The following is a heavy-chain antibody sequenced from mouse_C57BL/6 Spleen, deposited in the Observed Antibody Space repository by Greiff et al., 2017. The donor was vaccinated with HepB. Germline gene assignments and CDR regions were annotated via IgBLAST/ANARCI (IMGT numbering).Heavy chain of an antibody. CDR3: ARYEGSLDY. V-gene: IGHV1-69*01. CDR2: IDPSDSYT. CDR1: GYTFTSYW. Sequence: VQLQQPGAELVMPGASVKLSCKASGYTFTSYWMHWVKQRPGQGLEWIGEIDPSDSYTNYNQKFKGKSTLTVDKSSSTAYMQLSSLTSEDSAVYYCARYEGSLDYWGQGTTLTVSS. D-gene: IGHD2-12*01. J-gene: IGHJ2*01.